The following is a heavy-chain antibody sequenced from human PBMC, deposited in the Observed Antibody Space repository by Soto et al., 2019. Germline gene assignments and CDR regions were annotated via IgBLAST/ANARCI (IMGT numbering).Heavy chain of an antibody. J-gene: IGHJ6*03. CDR1: GGSFSGYY. D-gene: IGHD6-13*01. Sequence: SETLSLTCAVYGGSFSGYYWSWIRQPPGKGLEWIGEITHSGSTNYNPSLKSRVTISVGTSKNQFSLKLSSVTAADTAVYYCARTGWYSSSFRYYYMDVWGKGTTVTVSS. CDR2: ITHSGST. CDR3: ARTGWYSSSFRYYYMDV. V-gene: IGHV4-34*01.